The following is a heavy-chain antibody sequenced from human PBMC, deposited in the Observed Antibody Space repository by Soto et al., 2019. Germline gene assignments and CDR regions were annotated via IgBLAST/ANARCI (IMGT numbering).Heavy chain of an antibody. CDR2: IYHSGST. V-gene: IGHV4-30-2*01. CDR3: ATCCRGGSCDLEY. CDR1: GGSISSGGYS. J-gene: IGHJ4*02. Sequence: PSETLSLTCAVSGGSISSGGYSWSWIRQPPGKGLEGIGYIYHSGSTYYNPSVKSRVTISVDTSKKQFYLKLSSVTAADTAVYYCATCCRGGSCDLEYWGQGTLVTVSS. D-gene: IGHD2-15*01.